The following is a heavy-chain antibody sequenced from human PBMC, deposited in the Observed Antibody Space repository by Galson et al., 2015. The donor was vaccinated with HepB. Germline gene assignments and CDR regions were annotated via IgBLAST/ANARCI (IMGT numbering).Heavy chain of an antibody. J-gene: IGHJ4*02. CDR2: ISGSGGST. Sequence: SLRLSCAASGFTFSSYAMSWVRQAPGKGLEWVSAISGSGGSTYYADSVKGRFTISRDNSKNTLYLQMNSLRAEDTAVYYCAKEPQVLSYDILTGYYLPPWYYFDYWGQGTLVTVSS. V-gene: IGHV3-23*01. CDR1: GFTFSSYA. CDR3: AKEPQVLSYDILTGYYLPPWYYFDY. D-gene: IGHD3-9*01.